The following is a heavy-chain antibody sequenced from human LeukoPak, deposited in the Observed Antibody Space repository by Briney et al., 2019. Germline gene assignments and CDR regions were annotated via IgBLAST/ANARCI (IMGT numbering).Heavy chain of an antibody. CDR2: ISYDGSNK. Sequence: GGSLRLSCAASGFTFSSYAMHWVRQAPGKGLEWVAVISYDGSNKYYADSVKGRFTISRDNSKNTLYLLMNSLRAEDTAVYYCARDLYYYDSSGYPNYWGQGTLVTVSS. CDR3: ARDLYYYDSSGYPNY. J-gene: IGHJ4*02. V-gene: IGHV3-30*04. D-gene: IGHD3-22*01. CDR1: GFTFSSYA.